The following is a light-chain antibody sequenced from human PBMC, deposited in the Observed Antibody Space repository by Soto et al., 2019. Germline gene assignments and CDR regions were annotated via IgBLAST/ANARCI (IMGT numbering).Light chain of an antibody. CDR2: GAS. CDR1: QSVSSN. CDR3: QQYNNWPPLT. V-gene: IGKV3-15*01. Sequence: EIVMTQSPATLSVSPGERATLSCRASQSVSSNLAWYQQKPGQAPRRLIYGASTRATGIPARFSGSGSGTEFALTISSRQSEDFAVYYCQQYNNWPPLTFGGGTKVEI. J-gene: IGKJ4*01.